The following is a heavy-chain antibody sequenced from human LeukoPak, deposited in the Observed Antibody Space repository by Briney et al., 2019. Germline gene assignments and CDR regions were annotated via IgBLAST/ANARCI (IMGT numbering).Heavy chain of an antibody. CDR1: GGSISSYY. J-gene: IGHJ4*02. CDR3: ARGVFGEYPFDY. Sequence: PSETLSLTCTVSGGSISSYYWSWIPQPPGKGLEWIGYIYYSGSANYNPSLKSRVTISVDTSKNQFSLKLSSVTAADTAVYYCARGVFGEYPFDYWGQGTLVTVSS. V-gene: IGHV4-59*01. D-gene: IGHD3-10*02. CDR2: IYYSGSA.